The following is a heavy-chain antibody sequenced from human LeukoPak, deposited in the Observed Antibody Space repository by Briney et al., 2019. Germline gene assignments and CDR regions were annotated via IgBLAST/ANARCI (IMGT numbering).Heavy chain of an antibody. D-gene: IGHD6-13*01. CDR1: GFTFSSYA. CDR3: AKDEVHSSSWYFQH. Sequence: SGGSLRLSCAASGFTFSSYAMSWVRQAPGKGLEWVSTISGSGGSTSYADSVKGRFTISRDNSKNTLYLQMNSLRAEDTAVYYCAKDEVHSSSWYFQHWGQGTLVTVSS. CDR2: ISGSGGST. V-gene: IGHV3-23*01. J-gene: IGHJ1*01.